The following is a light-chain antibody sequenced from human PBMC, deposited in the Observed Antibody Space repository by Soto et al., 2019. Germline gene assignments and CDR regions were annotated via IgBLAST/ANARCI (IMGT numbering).Light chain of an antibody. CDR2: KAS. J-gene: IGKJ4*01. Sequence: DIQMTQSPSTLSASVGERVTITCRASQSSTTWLAWYQQKPGKAPKRLIYKASSLEGGVPSRFSGSGSGTEFNITISSLQPDDFATYYCQQYNTYPLTFVGGTTVEIK. CDR3: QQYNTYPLT. CDR1: QSSTTW. V-gene: IGKV1-5*03.